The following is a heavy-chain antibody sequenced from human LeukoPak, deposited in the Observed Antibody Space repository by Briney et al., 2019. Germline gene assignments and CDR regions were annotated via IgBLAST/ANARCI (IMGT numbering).Heavy chain of an antibody. V-gene: IGHV3-53*01. Sequence: GGSLRPSCAASGFTFSSYAMSWVRQAPGKGLEWVSVIYSGGSTYYADSVKGRFTISRDNSKNTLYLQMNSLRAEDTAVYYCARDGAGGWLGKYYYYGMDVWGQGTTVTVSS. J-gene: IGHJ6*02. CDR2: IYSGGST. D-gene: IGHD6-19*01. CDR3: ARDGAGGWLGKYYYYGMDV. CDR1: GFTFSSYA.